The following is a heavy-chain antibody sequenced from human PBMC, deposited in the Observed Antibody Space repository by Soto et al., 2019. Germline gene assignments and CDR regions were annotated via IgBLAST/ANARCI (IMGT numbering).Heavy chain of an antibody. D-gene: IGHD3-10*01. J-gene: IGHJ4*02. CDR2: INPNSGNI. Sequence: ASVKVSCKASGNTFTSYDINWVRQATGHGLEWMGWINPNSGNIGYAQKFQGRATMTRDTAIRTAYMEVSRLRSDDTAVYYCARGRASGSYYLLDYWGQGTLVTVSS. V-gene: IGHV1-8*01. CDR1: GNTFTSYD. CDR3: ARGRASGSYYLLDY.